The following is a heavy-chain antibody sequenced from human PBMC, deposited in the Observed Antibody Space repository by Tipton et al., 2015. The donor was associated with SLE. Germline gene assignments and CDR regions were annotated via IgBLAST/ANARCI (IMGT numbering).Heavy chain of an antibody. CDR2: VSPNSGKA. CDR1: GYSFPNYD. CDR3: ARGSGVAGDY. V-gene: IGHV1-8*02. D-gene: IGHD6-19*01. Sequence: QSGAEVKKPGASVKVSCKASGYSFPNYDINWVRQATGQGLEWMGWVSPNSGKAAYAQRLQGRVTMTTATSINTVYMELRNLRSGDTAVYFCARGSGVAGDYWGQGTLVTVSS. J-gene: IGHJ4*02.